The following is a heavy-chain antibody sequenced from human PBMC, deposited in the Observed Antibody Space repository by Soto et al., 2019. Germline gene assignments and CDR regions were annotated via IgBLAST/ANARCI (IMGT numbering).Heavy chain of an antibody. CDR3: ARDEGSNYGYYYYNYGLDV. D-gene: IGHD4-4*01. J-gene: IGHJ6*02. Sequence: PGGSLRLSCAASGFTFSSYWMHWVRQAPGKGLVWVSHINSDGSTTNYADSVKGRFTISRDNAKNTLYVQMNSLRAEDTAVYYCARDEGSNYGYYYYNYGLDVWGQGTTVTVSS. V-gene: IGHV3-74*01. CDR1: GFTFSSYW. CDR2: INSDGSTT.